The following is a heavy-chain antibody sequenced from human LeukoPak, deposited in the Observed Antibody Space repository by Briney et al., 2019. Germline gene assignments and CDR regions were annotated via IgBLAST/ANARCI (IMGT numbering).Heavy chain of an antibody. CDR3: ARDYDSSGPGFDY. D-gene: IGHD3-22*01. CDR2: IYPGDSDT. J-gene: IGHJ4*02. V-gene: IGHV5-51*01. CDR1: GYSLTNSW. Sequence: GESLKISCKGSGYSLTNSWIGWVRQMPGKGLEWMGIIYPGDSDTRYSPSFQGQVTISADKSISTAYLQWSSLKASDTAMYYCARDYDSSGPGFDYWGQGTLVTVSS.